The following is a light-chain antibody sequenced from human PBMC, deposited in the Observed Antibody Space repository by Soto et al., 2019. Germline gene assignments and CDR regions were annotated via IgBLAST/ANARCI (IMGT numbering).Light chain of an antibody. CDR1: SSDVGSYNL. CDR3: CSYASSSTYV. Sequence: QSVLTQPASVSGSPGEWITISCTGTSSDVGSYNLVSWYQQHPGKAPKLMIYEGTKRPSGVSDRFSGSRSGNTASLTISGLQAEDEADYYCCSYASSSTYVFGTGTKVTVL. V-gene: IGLV2-23*01. J-gene: IGLJ1*01. CDR2: EGT.